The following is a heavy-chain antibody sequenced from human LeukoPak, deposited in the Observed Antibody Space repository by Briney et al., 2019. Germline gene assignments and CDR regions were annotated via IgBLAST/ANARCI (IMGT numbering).Heavy chain of an antibody. D-gene: IGHD3-16*01. V-gene: IGHV3-23*01. Sequence: GGSLRLSCAASGFTFSSYAMSWVRQAPGKGLEWVSAISGSGGSTYYADSVKGRFTISRDNAKNSLYLQMNSLRAEDTAVYYCARGRITDRKSSNLDYWGQGTLVTVSS. J-gene: IGHJ4*02. CDR3: ARGRITDRKSSNLDY. CDR1: GFTFSSYA. CDR2: ISGSGGST.